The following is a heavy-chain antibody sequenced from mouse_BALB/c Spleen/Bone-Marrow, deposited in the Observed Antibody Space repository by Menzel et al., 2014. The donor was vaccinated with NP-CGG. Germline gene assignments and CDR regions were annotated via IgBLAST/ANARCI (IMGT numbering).Heavy chain of an antibody. CDR2: ISSGGINT. CDR1: GFAFSGYD. V-gene: IGHV5-12-1*01. CDR3: ARQRGYAFALDY. J-gene: IGHJ4*01. D-gene: IGHD2-2*01. Sequence: EVKVVESGGGLVKPGGSLKLSCAASGFAFSGYDMSWVRQTPEERLEWVAYISSGGINTYYPDTVKGRFTISRDNAKNTLYLQMNSLKSEDRAMYYCARQRGYAFALDYWGQGTSVTVSS.